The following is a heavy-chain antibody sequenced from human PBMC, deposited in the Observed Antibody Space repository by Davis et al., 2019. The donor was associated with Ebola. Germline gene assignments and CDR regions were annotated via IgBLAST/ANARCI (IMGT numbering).Heavy chain of an antibody. Sequence: GESLKISCGASGFTFSSHTMNWVRQAPGKGLEWVARIKTDGSTTRYADSVKGRFAIFRDNAKNTLYLQMNSLRAEDTAVYYCARQHDPSTPAPGFWGQGTLVTVSS. CDR1: GFTFSSHT. CDR3: ARQHDPSTPAPGF. J-gene: IGHJ4*02. D-gene: IGHD5/OR15-5a*01. V-gene: IGHV3-74*01. CDR2: IKTDGSTT.